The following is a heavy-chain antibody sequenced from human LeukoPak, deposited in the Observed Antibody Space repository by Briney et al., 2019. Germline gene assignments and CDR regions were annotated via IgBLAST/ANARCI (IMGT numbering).Heavy chain of an antibody. J-gene: IGHJ4*02. CDR1: GGSISSSSYY. V-gene: IGHV4-39*07. CDR2: IYDSGRT. CDR3: ARDRTYLDY. Sequence: SETLSLTCTVSGGSISSSSYYWGWIRQPPGKGLEWIGSIYDSGRTFYNPSLKSRVTISVDTSKNQFSLKPSSVTAADTAVYYCARDRTYLDYWGQGTLVTVSS.